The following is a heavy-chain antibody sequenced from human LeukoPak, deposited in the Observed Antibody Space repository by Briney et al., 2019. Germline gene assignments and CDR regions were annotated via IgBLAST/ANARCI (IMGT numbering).Heavy chain of an antibody. CDR1: DGSFSGYY. CDR2: IYHSGT. D-gene: IGHD5-24*01. J-gene: IGHJ3*01. V-gene: IGHV4-34*01. Sequence: SETLSLTCGIYDGSFSGYYWSWIRQAPGKGLEWIGEIYHSGTNYNPSLKGRVTISIDTSKNQFSLRLSSVTAADTAVYYCVRVAVEKASIKGLDVWGRGTMVTVSS. CDR3: VRVAVEKASIKGLDV.